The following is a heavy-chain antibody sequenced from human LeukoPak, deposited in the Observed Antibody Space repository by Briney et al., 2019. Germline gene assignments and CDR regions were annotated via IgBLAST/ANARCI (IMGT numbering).Heavy chain of an antibody. D-gene: IGHD4-17*01. CDR1: GFTFSSYS. Sequence: PGGSLRLSCAASGFTFSSYSMNWVRQAPGKGLEWVSYISSSSTYIYYADSVKGRFTISRDNAKNSLYLQMNSLRAEDTAVYYRARARKGFGDYEIDYWGQGTLVTVSS. CDR2: ISSSSTYI. CDR3: ARARKGFGDYEIDY. J-gene: IGHJ4*02. V-gene: IGHV3-21*01.